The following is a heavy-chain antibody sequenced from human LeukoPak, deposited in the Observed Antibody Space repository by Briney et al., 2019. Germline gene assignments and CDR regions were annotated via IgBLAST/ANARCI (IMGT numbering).Heavy chain of an antibody. J-gene: IGHJ5*02. D-gene: IGHD6-13*01. CDR2: IRSKAYGGTT. Sequence: PGGSLRLSCTASGFTFGDYAMSWFRQAPGKGLEWVGFIRSKAYGGTTEYAASVKGRFTISRDDSKSIAYLQMNSLKTEDTAVYYCTKGYSSSRLVSWFDPWGQGTLVTVSS. V-gene: IGHV3-49*03. CDR3: TKGYSSSRLVSWFDP. CDR1: GFTFGDYA.